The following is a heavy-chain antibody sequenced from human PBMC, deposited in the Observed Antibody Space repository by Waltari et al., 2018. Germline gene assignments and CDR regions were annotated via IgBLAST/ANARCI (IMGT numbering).Heavy chain of an antibody. D-gene: IGHD6-19*01. J-gene: IGHJ4*02. V-gene: IGHV1-69*01. Sequence: QVQLVQSGAEVKKPGSSVKVSCKASGGTFPRYAISWVRQAPGQGLEWMGGIIPIFGTTNYAQKFQGRVTITADESTSTGYMELSSLRSEDTAVYYCATAVAGLYYFDYWGQGALVTVSS. CDR3: ATAVAGLYYFDY. CDR2: IIPIFGTT. CDR1: GGTFPRYA.